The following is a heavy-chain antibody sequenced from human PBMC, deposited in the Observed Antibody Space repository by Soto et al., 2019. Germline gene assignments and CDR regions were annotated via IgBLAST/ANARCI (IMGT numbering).Heavy chain of an antibody. J-gene: IGHJ4*02. CDR2: ISGSGSYT. CDR3: AKDVHYFGSGSFDY. CDR1: GFTFSGSA. V-gene: IGHV3-23*01. D-gene: IGHD3-10*01. Sequence: EVQLLESGGGLVQPGGSLRLSCAASGFTFSGSAMNWVRQAPGKGLEWVSSISGSGSYTYYTDSVKGGFTISRDNSKNTLYLQMNSLRAEDTAVYYCAKDVHYFGSGSFDYWGQGALLTVSS.